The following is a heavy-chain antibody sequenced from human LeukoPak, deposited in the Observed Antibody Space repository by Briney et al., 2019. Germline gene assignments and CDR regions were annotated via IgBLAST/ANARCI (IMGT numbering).Heavy chain of an antibody. V-gene: IGHV3-23*01. Sequence: GGSLRLSCAASGFTFDDYAMHWVRQAPGKGLEWVSGISGSGGRIYFADSLKGRFTISRDNSKNTLYLQMNSLRAEDTAVYYCARVDGYSSGFNWGQGTLVTVSS. D-gene: IGHD6-19*01. CDR1: GFTFDDYA. J-gene: IGHJ4*02. CDR3: ARVDGYSSGFN. CDR2: ISGSGGRI.